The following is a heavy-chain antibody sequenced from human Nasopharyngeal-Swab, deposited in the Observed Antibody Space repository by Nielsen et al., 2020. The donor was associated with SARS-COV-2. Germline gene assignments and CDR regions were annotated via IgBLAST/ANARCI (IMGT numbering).Heavy chain of an antibody. D-gene: IGHD2-15*01. Sequence: GESLKISCVVPGFSVSSNYMSWVRQAPGKGLEWVSVIYSGGATYYADSVKGRFTISRDNSKNTLYLQMNSLRAEDTAVYYCARASSYCSGGSCSYLDSWGQGTLVTVSS. CDR3: ARASSYCSGGSCSYLDS. CDR2: IYSGGAT. J-gene: IGHJ4*02. V-gene: IGHV3-53*01. CDR1: GFSVSSNY.